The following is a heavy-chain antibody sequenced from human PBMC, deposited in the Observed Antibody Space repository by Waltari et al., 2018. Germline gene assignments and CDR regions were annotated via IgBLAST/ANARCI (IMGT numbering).Heavy chain of an antibody. V-gene: IGHV3-23*01. J-gene: IGHJ4*02. CDR2: ISGNGGST. D-gene: IGHD2-15*01. CDR1: GFTFSSYA. CDR3: AKVVVSDSPDYCDY. Sequence: EVQLLESGGGLVQPGGSLRLSCEASGFTFSSYAMSWVRQAPGKGLEWVATISGNGGSTHYADSVKGRFTISRDNSKSTLYVQMNSLRAEDTAVYYCAKVVVSDSPDYCDYWGQGVLVAVAP.